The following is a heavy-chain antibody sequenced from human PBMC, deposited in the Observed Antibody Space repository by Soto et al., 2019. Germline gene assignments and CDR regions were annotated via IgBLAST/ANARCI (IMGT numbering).Heavy chain of an antibody. CDR3: AREGGGSCGAFDI. CDR2: IYYSAST. J-gene: IGHJ3*02. D-gene: IGHD2-15*01. Sequence: SETLSLTCTVSGGSISSYYWSWIRQPPGKGLEWIGYIYYSASTNYNPSLKSRVTISVDTSKNQFSLKLSSVTAADTAVYYCAREGGGSCGAFDIWGQGTMVTVSS. V-gene: IGHV4-59*01. CDR1: GGSISSYY.